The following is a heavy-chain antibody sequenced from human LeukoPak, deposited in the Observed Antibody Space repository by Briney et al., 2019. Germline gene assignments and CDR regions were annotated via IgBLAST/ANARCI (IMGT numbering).Heavy chain of an antibody. CDR1: GGSISSSSYY. CDR2: IYYSGST. J-gene: IGHJ5*02. Sequence: SETLSLTCTVSGGSISSSSYYWGWIRQPPGKGLEWIGRIYYSGSTYYNPSLKSRVTISVDTSKNQFSLKLSSVTAADTAVYYCARPRSSGWTPQFDPWGQGTLVTVSS. V-gene: IGHV4-39*01. D-gene: IGHD6-19*01. CDR3: ARPRSSGWTPQFDP.